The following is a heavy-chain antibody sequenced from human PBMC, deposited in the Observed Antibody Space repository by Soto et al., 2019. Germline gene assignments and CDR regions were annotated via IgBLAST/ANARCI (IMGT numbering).Heavy chain of an antibody. CDR2: IIPIFGTA. Sequence: QVQLVQSGAEVKKPGSSVKVSCKASGGTFSSYAISWVRQAPGQGLEWMGGIIPIFGTANYAQKFQGRVTITADESTSTAYMELSSLRSEDTAVYYCARSLRGMIVVVNFRWSWFDPWGQGTLVTVSS. V-gene: IGHV1-69*12. D-gene: IGHD3-22*01. J-gene: IGHJ5*02. CDR3: ARSLRGMIVVVNFRWSWFDP. CDR1: GGTFSSYA.